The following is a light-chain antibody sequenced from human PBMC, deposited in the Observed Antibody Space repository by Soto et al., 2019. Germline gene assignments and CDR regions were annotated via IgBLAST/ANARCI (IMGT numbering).Light chain of an antibody. Sequence: DSHTTQSPATLSASIGDTVTISCLASQNIGRYLAWYQQKPGKAPKLLIYAASSLQSGVPSRFSGSGSGTDFTLTINSLQPEDFATYYCQQNYSAPRTFGQGTKVDIK. CDR2: AAS. V-gene: IGKV1-39*01. CDR1: QNIGRY. CDR3: QQNYSAPRT. J-gene: IGKJ1*01.